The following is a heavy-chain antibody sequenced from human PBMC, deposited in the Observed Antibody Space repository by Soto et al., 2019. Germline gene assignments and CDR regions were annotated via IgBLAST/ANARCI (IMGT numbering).Heavy chain of an antibody. CDR2: IIPIFGTA. CDR3: ATVATTPYYYYMDV. J-gene: IGHJ6*03. CDR1: GGTFSSYA. V-gene: IGHV1-69*13. D-gene: IGHD5-12*01. Sequence: SVKVSCKASGGTFSSYAISWVRQAPGQGLEWMGGIIPIFGTANYAQKFQGRVTITANESTSTAYMELSSLRSEDTAVYYCATVATTPYYYYMDVWGKGTTVTVSS.